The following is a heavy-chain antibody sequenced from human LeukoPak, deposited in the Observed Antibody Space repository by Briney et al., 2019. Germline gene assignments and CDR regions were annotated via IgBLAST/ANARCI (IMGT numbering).Heavy chain of an antibody. V-gene: IGHV3-33*01. CDR1: GFTFSCYV. Sequence: PETSLRLSCASSGFTFSCYVMHWVRQAPSKGLELVAVIWYDGSNKYYADFVKGRFTISRDNSKNTLYLQMNSLRAEDTAVYYCARDLRKLLWFGEYDYWGQGTLVTVSS. D-gene: IGHD3-10*01. CDR2: IWYDGSNK. J-gene: IGHJ4*02. CDR3: ARDLRKLLWFGEYDY.